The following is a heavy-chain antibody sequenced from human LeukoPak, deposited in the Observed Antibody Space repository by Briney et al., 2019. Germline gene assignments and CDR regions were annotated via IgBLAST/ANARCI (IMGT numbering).Heavy chain of an antibody. J-gene: IGHJ6*02. V-gene: IGHV3-74*01. Sequence: PGGSLRLSCAASGFSLSGYWMHWVRQAPGKGLVWVSRIGFDGSGTTYADSVKGRFTISRDTSKNTLYLQMNSLRDEDAAVYHCTRVQAGRSGLMDVWSRGTRVTVSS. CDR1: GFSLSGYW. D-gene: IGHD2-8*02. CDR2: IGFDGSGT. CDR3: TRVQAGRSGLMDV.